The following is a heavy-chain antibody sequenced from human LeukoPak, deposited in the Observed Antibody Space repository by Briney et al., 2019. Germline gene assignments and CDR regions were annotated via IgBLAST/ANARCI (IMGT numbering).Heavy chain of an antibody. D-gene: IGHD2-2*01. CDR1: GFTFDDYA. Sequence: PGGSLRLSCAASGFTFDDYAMHWVRQAPGKGLEWVSGISWDSGSIGYADSVKGRFTISRDNAKNSLYLQMNSLRAEDMALYYCAKDIGSGDCSSTSCYEERGFDYWGQGTLVTVSS. J-gene: IGHJ4*02. CDR3: AKDIGSGDCSSTSCYEERGFDY. CDR2: ISWDSGSI. V-gene: IGHV3-9*03.